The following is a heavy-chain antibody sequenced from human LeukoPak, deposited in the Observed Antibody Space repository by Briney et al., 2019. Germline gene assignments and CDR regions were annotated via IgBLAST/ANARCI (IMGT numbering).Heavy chain of an antibody. J-gene: IGHJ6*02. CDR3: AREARGWFGEFLYYYYGMDV. D-gene: IGHD3-10*01. V-gene: IGHV4-34*01. Sequence: SETLSLTCAVYGGSFSGYYWSWIRQPPGKGLEWIGEINHSGSTNYNPSLKSRVTISVDTSKNQFSLKLSSVTAADTAVYHCAREARGWFGEFLYYYYGMDVWGQGTTVTVSS. CDR1: GGSFSGYY. CDR2: INHSGST.